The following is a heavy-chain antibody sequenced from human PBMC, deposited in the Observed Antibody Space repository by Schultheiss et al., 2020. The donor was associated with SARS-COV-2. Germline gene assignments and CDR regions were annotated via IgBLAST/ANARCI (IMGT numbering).Heavy chain of an antibody. CDR2: IKSKTDGGTT. J-gene: IGHJ4*02. D-gene: IGHD2-15*01. V-gene: IGHV3-15*07. CDR3: ARDIVVVAATGLGSDY. Sequence: GGSLRLSCAASGFTFSNAWMNWVRQAPGKGLEWVGRIKSKTDGGTTDYAAPVKGRFTISRDDSKNTLYLQMNSLRAEDTAVYYCARDIVVVAATGLGSDYWGQGTLVTVSS. CDR1: GFTFSNAW.